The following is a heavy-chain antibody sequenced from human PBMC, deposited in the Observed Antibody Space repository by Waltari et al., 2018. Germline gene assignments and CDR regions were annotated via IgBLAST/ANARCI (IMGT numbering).Heavy chain of an antibody. J-gene: IGHJ5*02. CDR2: IYSGGST. V-gene: IGHV3-53*04. Sequence: VQLVESGGGLVQPGGSLRLSCAASGFTVSINYMSWVRQAPGKGLEWGSVIYSGGSTYYADSVKGRFTISRHNSKNTLYLQMNSLRAEDTAVYYCARSDTAMVRGFDPWGQGTLVTVSS. CDR1: GFTVSINY. CDR3: ARSDTAMVRGFDP. D-gene: IGHD5-18*01.